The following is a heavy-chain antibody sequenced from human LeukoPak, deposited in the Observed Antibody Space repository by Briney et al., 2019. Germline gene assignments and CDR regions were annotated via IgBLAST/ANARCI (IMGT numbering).Heavy chain of an antibody. D-gene: IGHD3-3*01. V-gene: IGHV3-7*01. Sequence: GGSLRLSCAASGFTFSSYWMSWVRQAPGKGLEWVANIKQDGSEKYYVDSVKGRFIISRDNAKNSLYLQMNRLRVEDTAVYYCARGGLRLLEWLSPFDYWGQGTLVTVSS. CDR1: GFTFSSYW. J-gene: IGHJ4*02. CDR2: IKQDGSEK. CDR3: ARGGLRLLEWLSPFDY.